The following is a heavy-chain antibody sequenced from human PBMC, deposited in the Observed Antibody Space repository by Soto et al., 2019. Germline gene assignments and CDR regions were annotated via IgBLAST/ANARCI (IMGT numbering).Heavy chain of an antibody. V-gene: IGHV3-21*01. CDR1: GFTFSSYS. D-gene: IGHD2-2*03. CDR2: ISSSSSYI. CDR3: ATAGGYCSSTSCYQDYMDV. Sequence: EVQLVESGGGLVKPGGSLRLSCEASGFTFSSYSMNGVRQAPGKGLEWVSSISSSSSYIYYADSVKGRFTISRDNAKNSLYLQMNSLRAEDTAVYYCATAGGYCSSTSCYQDYMDVWGKGTTVTVSS. J-gene: IGHJ6*03.